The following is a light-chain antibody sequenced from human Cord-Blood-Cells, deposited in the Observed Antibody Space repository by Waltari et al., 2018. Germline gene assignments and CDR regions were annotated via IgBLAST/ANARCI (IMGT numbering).Light chain of an antibody. CDR1: SSDVGSSNL. CDR3: SSDAGSSIYV. CDR2: EGS. V-gene: IGLV2-23*01. Sequence: QSALTQPASVSGSPGQSITISCTRTSSDVGSSNLVSWYQQHPGKAPKLIIYEGSKRPSGVSNRSSGSKSGNTASLTISGLEAEDEADYYCSSDAGSSIYVFGTGTKVTVL. J-gene: IGLJ1*01.